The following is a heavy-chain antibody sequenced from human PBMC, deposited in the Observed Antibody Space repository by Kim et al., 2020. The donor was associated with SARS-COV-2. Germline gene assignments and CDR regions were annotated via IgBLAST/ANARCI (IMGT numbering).Heavy chain of an antibody. J-gene: IGHJ5*02. CDR1: GYSFNMHG. D-gene: IGHD3-22*01. CDR2: ISAYNGNT. Sequence: ASVKVSCKASGYSFNMHGISWVRQAPGQGLEWMGWISAYNGNTDYAQSFQGRVTMTTDTSTSTTYLELTSLRSDDTAVYYCARVTYYESSGYYFPWVQGT. V-gene: IGHV1-18*01. CDR3: ARVTYYESSGYYFP.